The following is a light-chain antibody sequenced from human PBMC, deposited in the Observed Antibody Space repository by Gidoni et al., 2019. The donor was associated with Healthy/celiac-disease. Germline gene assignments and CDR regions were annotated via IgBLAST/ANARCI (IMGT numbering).Light chain of an antibody. CDR3: QQYYSTPRT. V-gene: IGKV4-1*01. J-gene: IGKJ1*01. CDR1: QSVLYSSNNKNY. Sequence: DIVMTQSPDSLAASLGERATINCKPSQSVLYSSNNKNYLAWYQQKPGQPPKLLIYWASTRESRVPDRFSSSGSGTDFTLTISSLQAEDVAVYYCQQYYSTPRTFGQGTKVEIK. CDR2: WAS.